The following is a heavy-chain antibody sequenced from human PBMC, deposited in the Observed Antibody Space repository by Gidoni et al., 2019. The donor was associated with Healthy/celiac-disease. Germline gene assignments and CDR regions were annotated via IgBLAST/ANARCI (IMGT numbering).Heavy chain of an antibody. CDR3: ARDGYGSSWYGGDYYYGMDV. Sequence: QVQLVQSGAEVKKPGASVKVSCTASGYTFTSYDITWVRQATGQGLEWMGWMNPNSGNTGYAQKFQGRVTMTRNTSISTAYMELSSLRSEDTAVYYCARDGYGSSWYGGDYYYGMDVWGQGTTVTVSS. CDR1: GYTFTSYD. D-gene: IGHD6-13*01. J-gene: IGHJ6*02. CDR2: MNPNSGNT. V-gene: IGHV1-8*01.